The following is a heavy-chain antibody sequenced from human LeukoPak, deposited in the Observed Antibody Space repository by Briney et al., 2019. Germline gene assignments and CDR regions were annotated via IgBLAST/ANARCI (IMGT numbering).Heavy chain of an antibody. CDR1: GFTFKNYA. CDR2: ISNSGGST. D-gene: IGHD2-8*01. CDR3: AKGYCVNDKCSNYDY. J-gene: IGHJ4*02. Sequence: GGSLRLSCAASGFTFKNYAMDWVRQAPGKGLEWVSVISNSGGSTYYADSVKGRFTISRDNSKDTVYLQMNSLRAEDTAVYYCAKGYCVNDKCSNYDYWGQGTLVTVSS. V-gene: IGHV3-23*01.